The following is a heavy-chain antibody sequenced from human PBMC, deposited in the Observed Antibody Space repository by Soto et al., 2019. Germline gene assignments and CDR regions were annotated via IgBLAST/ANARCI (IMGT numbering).Heavy chain of an antibody. J-gene: IGHJ4*02. CDR2: IYYSGST. Sequence: SETLSLTCTVSGGSISSSSFHWGWIRQPPGKGLEWIGSIYYSGSTNYNPSLKSRVTISVDTSKNQFSLKLSSVTAADTAVYYCARRYGGNLDYWGQGTLVTVSS. V-gene: IGHV4-39*07. D-gene: IGHD1-26*01. CDR3: ARRYGGNLDY. CDR1: GGSISSSSFH.